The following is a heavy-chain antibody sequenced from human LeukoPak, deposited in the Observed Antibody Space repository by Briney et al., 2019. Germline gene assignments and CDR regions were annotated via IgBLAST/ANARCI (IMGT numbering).Heavy chain of an antibody. CDR3: AKEGYSRGYYSYYYMDV. D-gene: IGHD6-13*01. Sequence: GGSLRLSCAASGFTFSSYWMSWVRQAPGKGLEWVTAISYDGSNKYYADSVKGRFTISRDNSKNTLYVQMNSLRAEDTAVYYCAKEGYSRGYYSYYYMDVWGKGTTVTVSS. V-gene: IGHV3-30*18. CDR1: GFTFSSYW. CDR2: ISYDGSNK. J-gene: IGHJ6*03.